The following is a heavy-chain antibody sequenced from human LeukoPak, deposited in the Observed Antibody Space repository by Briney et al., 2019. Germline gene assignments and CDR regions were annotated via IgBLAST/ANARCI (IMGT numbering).Heavy chain of an antibody. V-gene: IGHV1-69*01. CDR3: ARGGDCSSTSCQVDDAFDI. J-gene: IGHJ3*02. D-gene: IGHD2-2*01. Sequence: SVKVSCKASGGTFSSYAISWVRQAPGQGLEWMGGIIPIFGTANYAQKFQGRVTITADESTSTAYMELSSLRSEDTAVYYCARGGDCSSTSCQVDDAFDIWGQGTMVTVFS. CDR1: GGTFSSYA. CDR2: IIPIFGTA.